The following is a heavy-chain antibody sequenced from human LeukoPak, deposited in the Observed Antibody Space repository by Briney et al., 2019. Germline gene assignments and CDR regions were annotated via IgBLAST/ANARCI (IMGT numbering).Heavy chain of an antibody. D-gene: IGHD2-2*01. CDR1: GYTFTSYY. V-gene: IGHV1-46*01. CDR3: ATSPYCSSTSCYRLKYFQH. Sequence: SVKVSCKASGYTFTSYYMHWVRQAPGQGLEWMGIINPSGGSTSYAQKFQGRVTMTRDTSISTAYMELSRLRSDDMAVYYCATSPYCSSTSCYRLKYFQHWGQGTLVTVSS. J-gene: IGHJ1*01. CDR2: INPSGGST.